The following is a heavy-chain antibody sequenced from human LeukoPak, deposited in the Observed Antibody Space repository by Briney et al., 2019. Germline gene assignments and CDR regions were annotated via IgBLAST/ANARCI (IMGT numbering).Heavy chain of an antibody. CDR1: GFTFSSYA. CDR2: VSGSGDIT. J-gene: IGHJ4*02. V-gene: IGHV3-23*01. Sequence: GSLRLSCAASGFTFSSYAMSWVRQAPGKGLEWVSTVSGSGDITYYADSVKGRFTISRDNSKNTLYLQMNSLRAEDTAVYYCAKGYSLRAGLPGYWGQGTLVTVSS. CDR3: AKGYSLRAGLPGY. D-gene: IGHD5/OR15-5a*01.